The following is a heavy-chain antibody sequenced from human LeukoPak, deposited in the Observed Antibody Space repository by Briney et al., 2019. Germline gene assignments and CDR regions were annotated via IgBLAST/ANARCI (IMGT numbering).Heavy chain of an antibody. CDR1: GGSISSYY. V-gene: IGHV4-59*01. J-gene: IGHJ4*02. Sequence: SETLSLTCTVSGGSISSYYWSWIRQPPGKGLEWIGYIYYSGSTNYNPSLKSRVTISVDTSKNQFSLKLSSVTAADTAVYYCARIAVAAFDCWGQGTLVTVSS. CDR3: ARIAVAAFDC. D-gene: IGHD6-19*01. CDR2: IYYSGST.